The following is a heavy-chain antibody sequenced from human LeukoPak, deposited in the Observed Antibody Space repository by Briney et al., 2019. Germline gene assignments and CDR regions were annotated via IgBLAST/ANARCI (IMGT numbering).Heavy chain of an antibody. CDR1: GGTFSSYA. V-gene: IGHV1-69*04. CDR3: ARGREGVTSPLGYFDY. J-gene: IGHJ4*02. Sequence: ASVKVSCKASGGTFSSYAISWVRQAPGQGLEWMGRIIPILGIANYAQKFQGRVTITADKSTSTAYIELSSLRSEDTAVYYCARGREGVTSPLGYFDYWGQGTLVTVSS. CDR2: IIPILGIA. D-gene: IGHD3-16*01.